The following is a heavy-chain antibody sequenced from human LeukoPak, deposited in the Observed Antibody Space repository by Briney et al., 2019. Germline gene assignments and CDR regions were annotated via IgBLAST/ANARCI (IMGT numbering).Heavy chain of an antibody. V-gene: IGHV1-69*13. CDR2: IIPIFGTA. Sequence: SVKVSCKASGGTFSSYAISWVRQAPGQGLEWMGGIIPIFGTANYAQKFQGRVTITADESTSTAYMELSSLRSEDTAVYYCARGEDSNFWSGSFDYWGQGTQVTVSS. CDR1: GGTFSSYA. J-gene: IGHJ4*02. D-gene: IGHD3-3*01. CDR3: ARGEDSNFWSGSFDY.